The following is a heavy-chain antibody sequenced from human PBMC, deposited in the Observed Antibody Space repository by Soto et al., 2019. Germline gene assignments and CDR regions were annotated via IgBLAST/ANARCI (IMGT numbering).Heavy chain of an antibody. V-gene: IGHV1-18*01. CDR1: GYTFTSYG. J-gene: IGHJ4*02. Sequence: QVQLVQSGAEVKKPGASVKVSCKASGYTFTSYGISWVRQAPGQGLEWMGWISAYNGNTNYAQKLQGRVTMTTDTTTSTAYTAVRSPSSDDTAVYYCAGSGPFNSSGWYYFDYWGQGTLVTVSS. CDR2: ISAYNGNT. CDR3: AGSGPFNSSGWYYFDY. D-gene: IGHD6-19*01.